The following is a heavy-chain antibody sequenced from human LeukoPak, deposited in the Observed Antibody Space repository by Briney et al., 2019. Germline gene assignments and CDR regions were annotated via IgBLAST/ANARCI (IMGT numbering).Heavy chain of an antibody. V-gene: IGHV3-53*01. CDR1: GFTDY. J-gene: IGHJ4*02. CDR2: IYSGGST. D-gene: IGHD2-8*01. Sequence: GGSLRLSCAASGFTDYMTWVRQAPGKGLEWVSVIYSGGSTYYAASVKGRFTISRDNAKNSLFLQMNSLRAEDTAVYYCTRRKDIVITPSDMGRGGVAYWGQGTLVTVSS. CDR3: TRRKDIVITPSDMGRGGVAY.